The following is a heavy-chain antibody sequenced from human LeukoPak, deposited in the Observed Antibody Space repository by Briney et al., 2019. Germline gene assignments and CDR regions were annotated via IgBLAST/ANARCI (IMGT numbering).Heavy chain of an antibody. Sequence: TGGSLRLSCAASGFTFSSYAMSWVRQAPGKGLEWVSVIYSGGSTYYADSVKGRFTISRDNSKNTLYLQMNSLRAEDTAVYYCARDPSSGWYYFDYWGQGTLVTVSS. CDR3: ARDPSSGWYYFDY. D-gene: IGHD6-19*01. CDR2: IYSGGST. V-gene: IGHV3-66*01. CDR1: GFTFSSYA. J-gene: IGHJ4*02.